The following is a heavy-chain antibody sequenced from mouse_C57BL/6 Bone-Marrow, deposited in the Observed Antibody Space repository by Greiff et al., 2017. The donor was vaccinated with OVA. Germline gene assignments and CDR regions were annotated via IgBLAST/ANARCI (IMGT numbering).Heavy chain of an antibody. V-gene: IGHV1-85*01. CDR1: GYTFTSYD. CDR2: IYPRDGST. Sequence: VHLVESGPELVKPGASVKLSCKASGYTFTSYDINWVKQRPGQGLEWIGWIYPRDGSTKYNEKFKGKATLTVDTSSSTAYMELHSLTSEDSAVYFCARGGFYDGYVGDYWGQGTSVTVSS. D-gene: IGHD2-3*01. J-gene: IGHJ4*01. CDR3: ARGGFYDGYVGDY.